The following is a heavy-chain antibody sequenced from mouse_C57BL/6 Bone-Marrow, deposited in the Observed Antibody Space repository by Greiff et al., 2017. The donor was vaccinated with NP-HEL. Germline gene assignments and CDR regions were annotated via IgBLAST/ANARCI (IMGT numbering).Heavy chain of an antibody. CDR2: ISDGGSYT. CDR3: ARGITGRGGYAMDY. CDR1: GFTFSSYA. J-gene: IGHJ4*01. Sequence: EVQLVESGGGLVKPGGSLKLSCAASGFTFSSYAMSWVRQTPEKRLEWVATISDGGSYTYYPDNVKGRFTISRDNAKNNLYLQMSHLKSEDTAMYYCARGITGRGGYAMDYWGQGTSVTVSS. V-gene: IGHV5-4*01. D-gene: IGHD1-1*01.